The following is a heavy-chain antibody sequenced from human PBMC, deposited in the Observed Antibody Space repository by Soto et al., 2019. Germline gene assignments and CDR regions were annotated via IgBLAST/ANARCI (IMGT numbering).Heavy chain of an antibody. CDR2: VYYTGST. D-gene: IGHD6-19*01. CDR1: GGSISCSY. Sequence: SETLSLTCSVSGGSISCSYWSWIRQSPGKGLEWLGYVYYTGSTNYSPSLRSRVSISVDTSKNEFSLRLSSVTAADTAVYFCARSVAVPGAHIDYWGQGTQVTVS. CDR3: ARSVAVPGAHIDY. J-gene: IGHJ4*02. V-gene: IGHV4-59*01.